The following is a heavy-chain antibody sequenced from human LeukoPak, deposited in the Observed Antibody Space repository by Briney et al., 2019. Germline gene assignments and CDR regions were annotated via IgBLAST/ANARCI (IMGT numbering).Heavy chain of an antibody. CDR3: AGDRCCGGSCYPWYFDL. Sequence: SQTLSLTCTVSGGSISSGSYYWSWIRQPAGKGLEWIGRIYTSGSTNYNPSLKSRVTISVDTSKNQFSLKLSSVTAADTAVYYCAGDRCCGGSCYPWYFDLWGRGTLVTVSS. CDR1: GGSISSGSYY. CDR2: IYTSGST. J-gene: IGHJ2*01. V-gene: IGHV4-61*02. D-gene: IGHD2-15*01.